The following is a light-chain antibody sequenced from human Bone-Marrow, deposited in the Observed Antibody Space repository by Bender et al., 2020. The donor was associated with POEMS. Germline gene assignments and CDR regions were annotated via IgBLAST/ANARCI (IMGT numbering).Light chain of an antibody. J-gene: IGLJ2*01. V-gene: IGLV3-21*04. CDR3: QVWDASSDAP. CDR2: DDS. Sequence: SYVLSQPPSVSVAPGKTAILTCGGNNIGSKTVQWYQQKPGQAPVLVIYDDSVRPPGIPGRISGSNSGNMATLTISWVEAGDEADYYCQVWDASSDAPFGGGTQLTVL. CDR1: NIGSKT.